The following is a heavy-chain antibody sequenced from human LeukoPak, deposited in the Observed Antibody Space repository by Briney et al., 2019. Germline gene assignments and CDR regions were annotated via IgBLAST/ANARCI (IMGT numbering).Heavy chain of an antibody. CDR3: ARLYCGGDCYFPNDAFDI. CDR1: GYTFTSYG. CDR2: ISAYNGNT. J-gene: IGHJ3*02. D-gene: IGHD2-21*02. Sequence: ASVKVSCKASGYTFTSYGISWVRQAPGQGLEWMGCISAYNGNTNYAQKLQGRVTMTTDTSTSTAYMELRSLRSDDTAVYYCARLYCGGDCYFPNDAFDIWGQGTMVTVSS. V-gene: IGHV1-18*01.